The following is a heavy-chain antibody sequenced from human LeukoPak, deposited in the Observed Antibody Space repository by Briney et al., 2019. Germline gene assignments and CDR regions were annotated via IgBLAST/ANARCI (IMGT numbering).Heavy chain of an antibody. Sequence: PGGSLRLSCAASGFTFSSYAMTWVRQAPGKGLEWVSAISGGGDSTYYADSVKGRFTISRDNSKNTLYLQMNSLRAEDTAVYYCAKGSGSFPFFDYWGQGTLVTVSS. CDR2: ISGGGDST. J-gene: IGHJ4*02. V-gene: IGHV3-23*01. D-gene: IGHD1-26*01. CDR3: AKGSGSFPFFDY. CDR1: GFTFSSYA.